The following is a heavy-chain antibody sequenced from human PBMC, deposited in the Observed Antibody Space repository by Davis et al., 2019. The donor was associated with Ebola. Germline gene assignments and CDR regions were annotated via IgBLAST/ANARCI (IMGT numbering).Heavy chain of an antibody. D-gene: IGHD6-19*01. V-gene: IGHV3-23*01. CDR2: ISGSGGST. Sequence: PGGSLRLSCAASGFTFSSYAMSWVRQAPGKGLEWVSAISGSGGSTYYADSVKGRFTISRDNSKNTLYLQMNSLRAEDTAVYYCARAPRKNKPVAGTFFDYWGQGTLVTVSS. CDR1: GFTFSSYA. J-gene: IGHJ4*02. CDR3: ARAPRKNKPVAGTFFDY.